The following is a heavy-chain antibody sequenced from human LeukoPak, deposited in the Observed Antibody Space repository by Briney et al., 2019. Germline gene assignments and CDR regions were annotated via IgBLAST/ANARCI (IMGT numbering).Heavy chain of an antibody. J-gene: IGHJ4*02. D-gene: IGHD3-22*01. CDR2: ISWNRGSI. V-gene: IGHV3-9*03. Sequence: GRSLRLSCAASGFTFDDYAMHWVRQAPGKGLEWVSGISWNRGSIGYADSVKGRFTISRDNAKNYLYLKMTSVRAEDLALYYCAKGVNYYYDSSGYFDYWGQGTLVTVSS. CDR1: GFTFDDYA. CDR3: AKGVNYYYDSSGYFDY.